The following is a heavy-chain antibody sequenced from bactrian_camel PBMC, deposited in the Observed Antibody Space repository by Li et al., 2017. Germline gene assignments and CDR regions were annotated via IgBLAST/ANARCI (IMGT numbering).Heavy chain of an antibody. J-gene: IGHJ6*01. CDR3: ARALMDSWFTPRLVDFGY. CDR1: GITFSRHD. D-gene: IGHD6*01. CDR2: INRAGGT. Sequence: DVQLVESGGGLVQPGGSLTLSCAHSGITFSRHDMSWVRQAPGKEVEGVATINRAGGTRYADSVKGRFTISKDNGDNTLYLQMNSLKPEDTAVYFCARALMDSWFTPRLVDFGYWGQGTQVTVS. V-gene: IGHV3S42*01.